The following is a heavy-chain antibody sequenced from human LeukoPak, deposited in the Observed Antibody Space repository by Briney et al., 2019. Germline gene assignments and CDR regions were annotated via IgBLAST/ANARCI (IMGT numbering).Heavy chain of an antibody. Sequence: SETLSLTCTVSGGSISSYYWSWIRQPPGKGLEWIGYIHYSGSTNYNPSLKSRVTISVDTSKNQFSLNLSSVTAAATAVYYCSLRPSYGRFDYWGQGTLVTVSS. CDR1: GGSISSYY. CDR3: SLRPSYGRFDY. CDR2: IHYSGST. D-gene: IGHD5-18*01. J-gene: IGHJ4*02. V-gene: IGHV4-59*01.